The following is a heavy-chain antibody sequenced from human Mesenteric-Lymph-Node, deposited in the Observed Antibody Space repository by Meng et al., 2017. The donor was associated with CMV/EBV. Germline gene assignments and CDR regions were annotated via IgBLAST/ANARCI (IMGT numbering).Heavy chain of an antibody. CDR3: ARDGGEYYDFWSGSERTYYYYGMDV. Sequence: GGSLRLSCAASGFTFNTYTMHWVRQAPGKGLEWVAVVSHDETNKYYADFVQGRLTISRDSSKNTLYLQMNSLREEDTAVYYCARDGGEYYDFWSGSERTYYYYGMDVWGQGTTVTVSS. CDR2: VSHDETNK. D-gene: IGHD3-3*01. J-gene: IGHJ6*02. CDR1: GFTFNTYT. V-gene: IGHV3-30*04.